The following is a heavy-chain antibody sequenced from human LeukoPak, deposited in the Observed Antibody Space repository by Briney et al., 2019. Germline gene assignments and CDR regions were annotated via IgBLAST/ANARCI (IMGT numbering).Heavy chain of an antibody. J-gene: IGHJ4*02. CDR1: GYSFTSYW. V-gene: IGHV5-51*01. Sequence: GESLKISCKGSGYSFTSYWIGWVRQMPGKGLEWMGIIYPGDSDTRYSPSFQGQVTISADNSISTAYLQWSSLKASDTAMYYCARSTDSSGYYDLWDYCGQGTLVTVSS. CDR3: ARSTDSSGYYDLWDY. CDR2: IYPGDSDT. D-gene: IGHD3-22*01.